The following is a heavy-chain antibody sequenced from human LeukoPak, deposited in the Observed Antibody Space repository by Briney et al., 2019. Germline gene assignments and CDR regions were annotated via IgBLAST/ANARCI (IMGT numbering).Heavy chain of an antibody. D-gene: IGHD2-8*01. CDR1: GYTFTNYY. CDR3: ATSDQPMLYNYFDY. Sequence: ASVKVSCKASGYTFTNYYMHWVRQAPGQGLEWMGWINPNSGGTKYAQKFQGRVIMTSDTSITTFYMELSSLRSDGTAVFYCATSDQPMLYNYFDYWGQGTLVTVSS. CDR2: INPNSGGT. J-gene: IGHJ4*02. V-gene: IGHV1-2*02.